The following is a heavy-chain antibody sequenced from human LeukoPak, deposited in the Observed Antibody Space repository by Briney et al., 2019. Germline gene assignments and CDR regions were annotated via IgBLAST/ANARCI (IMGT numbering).Heavy chain of an antibody. CDR3: ARSITMVRGVFDY. CDR1: GGSISSHY. V-gene: IGHV4-59*11. CDR2: IYYSGST. Sequence: SETLSLTCTVSGGSISSHYWSWIRQPPGKGLEWIGYIYYSGSTNYNPSLKSRVTISVDTSKYQFSLKLSSVTTADTAVYYCARSITMVRGVFDYWGQGTLVTVSS. J-gene: IGHJ4*02. D-gene: IGHD3-10*01.